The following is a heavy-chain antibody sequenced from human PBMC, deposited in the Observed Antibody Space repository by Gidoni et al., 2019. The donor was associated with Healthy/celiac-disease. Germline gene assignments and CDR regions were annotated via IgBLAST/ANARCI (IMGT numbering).Heavy chain of an antibody. CDR2: IKSKTDGGTT. V-gene: IGHV3-15*01. CDR3: TTAPDYYGASWFDP. CDR1: GFTFSNAW. Sequence: EVQLVESGGGLVKPGGSLRLSCAASGFTFSNAWMSWVRQAPGKGLEWVGRIKSKTDGGTTDYAAPVKGRFTISRDDSKNTLYLQMNSLKTEDTAVYYCTTAPDYYGASWFDPWGQGTLVTVSS. J-gene: IGHJ5*02. D-gene: IGHD3-10*01.